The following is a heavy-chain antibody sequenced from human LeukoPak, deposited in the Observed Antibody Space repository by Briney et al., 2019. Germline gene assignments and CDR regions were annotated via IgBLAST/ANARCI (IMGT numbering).Heavy chain of an antibody. CDR3: ARKGVYLSYYDSSGYLFDY. CDR2: ISSSSSTI. V-gene: IGHV3-48*02. Sequence: GGSLRLSCAASGFTFSSYSMNWVRQAPGKGLEWVSYISSSSSTIYYADSVKGRFTISRDNAKNSLYLQMYSLRDEDTAVYYCARKGVYLSYYDSSGYLFDYWGQGTLVTVSS. CDR1: GFTFSSYS. J-gene: IGHJ4*02. D-gene: IGHD3-22*01.